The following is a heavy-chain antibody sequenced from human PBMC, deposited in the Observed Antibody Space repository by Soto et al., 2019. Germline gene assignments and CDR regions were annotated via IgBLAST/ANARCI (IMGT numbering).Heavy chain of an antibody. CDR3: ARESRYCSGGSCYFLPGIDN. V-gene: IGHV1-24*01. CDR1: GYTLTELS. J-gene: IGHJ4*02. Sequence: GASVKVPCKVSGYTLTELSMHWVRQAPGKGLEWMGGFDPEDGETIYAQKFQGRVTITADESTSTAYMELSSLRSEDTAVYYCARESRYCSGGSCYFLPGIDNWGQGTLVTVSS. CDR2: FDPEDGET. D-gene: IGHD2-15*01.